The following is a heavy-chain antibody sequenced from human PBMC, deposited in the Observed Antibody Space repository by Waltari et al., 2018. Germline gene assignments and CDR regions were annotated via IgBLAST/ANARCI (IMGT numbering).Heavy chain of an antibody. CDR3: ARGGEMATLGIFPPFDY. D-gene: IGHD3-3*02. V-gene: IGHV1-69*13. CDR2: IIPILGTA. CDR1: GGTFSSYA. J-gene: IGHJ4*02. Sequence: QVQLVQSGAEVKKPGSSVKVSCKASGGTFSSYAISWVRQAPGQGLEWMGGIIPILGTANYAQKFQGRVTITADESTSTAYMELSSLRSEDTAVYYCARGGEMATLGIFPPFDYWGQGTLVTVSS.